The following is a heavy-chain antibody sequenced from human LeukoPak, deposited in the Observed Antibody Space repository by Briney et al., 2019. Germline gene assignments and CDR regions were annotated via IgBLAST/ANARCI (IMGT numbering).Heavy chain of an antibody. D-gene: IGHD6-6*01. V-gene: IGHV1-69*01. J-gene: IGHJ3*02. Sequence: SVNVSCKASGGTFSSYAISWVRQAPGQGLEWMGGIIPIFGTANYAQKFQGRVTITADESTSTAYMELSSLRSEDTAVYYCARESSSSHAFDIWGQGTMVTVSS. CDR2: IIPIFGTA. CDR1: GGTFSSYA. CDR3: ARESSSSHAFDI.